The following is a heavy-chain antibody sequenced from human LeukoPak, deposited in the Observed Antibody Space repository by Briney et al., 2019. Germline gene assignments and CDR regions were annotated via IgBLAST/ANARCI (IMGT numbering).Heavy chain of an antibody. Sequence: SETLSLTCAVYGGSFSGYYWSWIRQPPGKGLEWIGEINHSGSTNYNTSLKSRDTISVDTSKNQFSLKLSSVTAADTAVYYCARGWNRSGWYVYWGQGTLVTVSS. CDR2: INHSGST. J-gene: IGHJ4*02. D-gene: IGHD6-19*01. CDR1: GGSFSGYY. V-gene: IGHV4-34*01. CDR3: ARGWNRSGWYVY.